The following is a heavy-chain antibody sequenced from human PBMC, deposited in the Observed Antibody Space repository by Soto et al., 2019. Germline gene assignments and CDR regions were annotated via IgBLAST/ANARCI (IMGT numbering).Heavy chain of an antibody. J-gene: IGHJ5*02. CDR1: GGTFSRYT. Sequence: QVQLVQSGAEVKKPGSSVKVSCKASGGTFSRYTINWVRQAPGQGLEWMGRIIPIAAIANYTQKFQGRVTITVDKSSTTAYMELRSLRSDDTAVYYGARGSTIVRGAPSWFDPWGQGTLVTVSS. V-gene: IGHV1-69*02. D-gene: IGHD3-10*01. CDR3: ARGSTIVRGAPSWFDP. CDR2: IIPIAAIA.